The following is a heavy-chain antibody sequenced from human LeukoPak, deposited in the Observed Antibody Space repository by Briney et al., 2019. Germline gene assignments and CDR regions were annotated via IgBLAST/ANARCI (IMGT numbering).Heavy chain of an antibody. D-gene: IGHD6-13*01. V-gene: IGHV3-21*01. CDR2: ISSSSSYI. CDR1: GFTFSSYS. CDR3: ARDKGRGDSSSQPFYGMDV. Sequence: NPGGSLRLSCAASGFTFSSYSMNWVRQAPGKGLEWVSSISSSSSYIYYADSVKGRFTISRDNAKNSLYLQMNSLRTEDTAVYSCARDKGRGDSSSQPFYGMDVWGQGTTVTVSS. J-gene: IGHJ6*02.